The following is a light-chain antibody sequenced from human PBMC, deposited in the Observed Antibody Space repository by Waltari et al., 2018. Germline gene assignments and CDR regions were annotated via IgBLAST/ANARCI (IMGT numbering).Light chain of an antibody. CDR2: GKE. Sequence: SSGLTQDPAVSVALGQTIRITCRGDSLRTSYASWYQVKTGQAPVLVMFGKEKRPSGVPDRISGESSETTSSLIITWAQAEDEADYYCSSRNGRASQVVFAGGTKVTVL. V-gene: IGLV3-19*01. J-gene: IGLJ2*01. CDR3: SSRNGRASQVV. CDR1: SLRTSY.